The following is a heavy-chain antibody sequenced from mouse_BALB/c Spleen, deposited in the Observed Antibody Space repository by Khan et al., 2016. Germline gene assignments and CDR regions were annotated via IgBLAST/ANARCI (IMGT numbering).Heavy chain of an antibody. CDR1: GYTFTNYG. D-gene: IGHD4-1*01. CDR2: INTYTGEP. CDR3: AKLTGTDAY. J-gene: IGHJ3*01. Sequence: QIQLVQSGPELKKPGETVKLSCKASGYTFTNYGMNWVKQAPGKGLKWMGWINTYTGEPTYADDFKGRFAFSLEASASKAYLQINNLQHEDTATYFCAKLTGTDAYWGQGTLVTVSA. V-gene: IGHV9-3-1*01.